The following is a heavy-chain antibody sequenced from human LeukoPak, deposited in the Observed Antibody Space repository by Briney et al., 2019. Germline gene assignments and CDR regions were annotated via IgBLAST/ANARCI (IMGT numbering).Heavy chain of an antibody. J-gene: IGHJ4*02. CDR1: GFTFSDYY. V-gene: IGHV3-11*01. Sequence: GGSLRLSCAASGFTFSDYYMSWIRQAPGKGLEWVSYISGSSSTIYYADSVKGRFTISRGNAKNSLYLQMNSLRAEDTAVYYCARRIYYDNSGYSYWGQGALVTVSS. CDR2: ISGSSSTI. CDR3: ARRIYYDNSGYSY. D-gene: IGHD3-22*01.